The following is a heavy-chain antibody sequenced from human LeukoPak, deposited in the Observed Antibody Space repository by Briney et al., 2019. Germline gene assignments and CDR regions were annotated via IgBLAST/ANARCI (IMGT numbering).Heavy chain of an antibody. CDR1: GFTFSRSA. J-gene: IGHJ4*02. CDR3: ARDRGGGSLDY. V-gene: IGHV3-21*01. D-gene: IGHD3-16*01. CDR2: ISSDSYYI. Sequence: GGSLRLSCATSGFTFSRSAMNWVRQAPGRGLEWVSSISSDSYYIYYGDSLKGRFTISRDNAKNSLFLRMNSLRSEDTAVYYCARDRGGGSLDYWGQGTLVTVSS.